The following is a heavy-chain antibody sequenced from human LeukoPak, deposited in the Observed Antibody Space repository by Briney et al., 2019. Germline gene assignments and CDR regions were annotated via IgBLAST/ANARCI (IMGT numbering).Heavy chain of an antibody. CDR1: GFTVSDNY. CDR2: IYSGGST. D-gene: IGHD6-13*01. CDR3: ARALSSRGWYYFDY. Sequence: GGSLRLSCAASGFTVSDNYMSWVRQAPGKGLEWVSVIYSGGSTYYADSVKGRFTISRDNSKSTLYLQMNSLRAEETAVYYCARALSSRGWYYFDYWGQGTLVTVSS. V-gene: IGHV3-53*01. J-gene: IGHJ4*02.